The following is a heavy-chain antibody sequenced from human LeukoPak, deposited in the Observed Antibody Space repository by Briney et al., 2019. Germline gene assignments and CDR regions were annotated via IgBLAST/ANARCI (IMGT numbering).Heavy chain of an antibody. CDR1: GGTFSSYA. D-gene: IGHD3-22*01. J-gene: IGHJ5*02. CDR2: IIPILGIT. Sequence: SVKVSCKASGGTFSSYAISWVRQAPGQGLEWMGRIIPILGITNYAQKFQGRVTITADESTSTAYMELSSLRSEDTAVYYCARSPDYYDSSGWWFDPWGQGTLVTVSS. CDR3: ARSPDYYDSSGWWFDP. V-gene: IGHV1-69*04.